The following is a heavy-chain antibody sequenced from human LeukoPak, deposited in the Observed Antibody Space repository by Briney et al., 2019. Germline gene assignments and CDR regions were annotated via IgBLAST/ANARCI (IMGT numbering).Heavy chain of an antibody. V-gene: IGHV3-23*01. D-gene: IGHD5-12*01. CDR1: GFTFSTYA. CDR2: IAGSDAGT. CDR3: AKDDAWLRFGE. Sequence: PGGSLRLSCAASGFTFSTYAMSWVRQTPGKGLEWVSSIAGSDAGTYYADSVKGRFAISRDNSKNTLYLEVIRLTPEDSAVYYCAKDDAWLRFGEWSQGTLVTVSS. J-gene: IGHJ4*02.